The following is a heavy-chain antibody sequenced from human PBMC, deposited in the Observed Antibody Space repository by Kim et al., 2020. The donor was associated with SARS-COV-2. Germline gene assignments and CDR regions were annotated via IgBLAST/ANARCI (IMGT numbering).Heavy chain of an antibody. V-gene: IGHV1-18*01. J-gene: IGHJ4*02. Sequence: ASVKVSCKASGYTFTSYGISWVRQAPGQGLEWMGWISAYNGNTNYAQKLRGRVTMTTDTSTSTAYMELRSLRSDDTAVYYCARTHIADPFSLFGFSSKRYYFDYWGQGTLVTVSS. D-gene: IGHD3-16*01. CDR2: ISAYNGNT. CDR1: GYTFTSYG. CDR3: ARTHIADPFSLFGFSSKRYYFDY.